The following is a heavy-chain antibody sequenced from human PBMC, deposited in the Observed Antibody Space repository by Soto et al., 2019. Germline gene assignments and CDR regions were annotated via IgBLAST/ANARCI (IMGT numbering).Heavy chain of an antibody. Sequence: PSETLSLTCTVSGGSISSSSYYWGWIRQPPGKGLEWIGRINHSGSTNYNPSLKSRVTISLDTSSKQFSLKLKSVTAADTAVYHCASLSGYYFEFWSQGKLVTISS. D-gene: IGHD3-3*01. J-gene: IGHJ4*02. V-gene: IGHV4-39*07. CDR1: GGSISSSSYY. CDR2: INHSGST. CDR3: ASLSGYYFEF.